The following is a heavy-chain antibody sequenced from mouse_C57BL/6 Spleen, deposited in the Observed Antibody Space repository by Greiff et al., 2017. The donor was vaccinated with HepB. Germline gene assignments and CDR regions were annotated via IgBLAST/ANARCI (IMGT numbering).Heavy chain of an antibody. J-gene: IGHJ2*01. V-gene: IGHV14-2*01. CDR3: AGRLGDY. CDR2: IDPEDGET. Sequence: EVKLMESGAELVKPGASVKLSCTASGFNIKDYYMHWVKQRTEQGLEWIGRIDPEDGETKYAPKFPGKATITADTSSNTAYLQLSSLTSEDTAVYYCAGRLGDYWGQGTTLTVSS. D-gene: IGHD4-1*01. CDR1: GFNIKDYY.